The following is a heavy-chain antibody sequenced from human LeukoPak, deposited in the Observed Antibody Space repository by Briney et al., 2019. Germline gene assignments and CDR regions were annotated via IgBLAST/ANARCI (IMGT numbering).Heavy chain of an antibody. CDR2: IYYSGST. CDR1: GGSISSGDYY. Sequence: SQTLSLTCTVSGGSISSGDYYWSWIRQPPGKGLEWIGYIYYSGSTYYNPSLKSRVTISVDTSKNQFSLKLSSVTAADTAVYYCARVNLYAVEMATGTDICGQGTMVTVSS. CDR3: ARVNLYAVEMATGTDI. J-gene: IGHJ3*02. V-gene: IGHV4-30-4*08. D-gene: IGHD5-24*01.